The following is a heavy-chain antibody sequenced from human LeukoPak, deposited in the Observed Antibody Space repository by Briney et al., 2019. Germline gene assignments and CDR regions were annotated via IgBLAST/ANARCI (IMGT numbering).Heavy chain of an antibody. J-gene: IGHJ4*02. CDR3: ARVEVGSYWDFDQ. D-gene: IGHD1-26*01. V-gene: IGHV5-51*01. Sequence: GESLKISRKGSGYDFSSYWIGWVRQMPGKGLEWMGVISPDDSDTRYSPSFQGQATISADKSISTAYLQWSSLKASDTAMYYCARVEVGSYWDFDQWGQGTLVTVSS. CDR1: GYDFSSYW. CDR2: ISPDDSDT.